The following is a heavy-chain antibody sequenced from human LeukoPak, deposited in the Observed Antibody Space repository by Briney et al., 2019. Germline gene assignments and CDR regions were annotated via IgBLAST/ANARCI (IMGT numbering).Heavy chain of an antibody. Sequence: GGSLRLSCAASGFTFSSYAMSWVRQAPGKGLEWVSAVIGSGGSTYYADSVKGRFAISRDNSKNTLNLQMNSLRAEDTAVYYCARINYDILTGYIDYWGQGTLVTVSS. CDR3: ARINYDILTGYIDY. CDR1: GFTFSSYA. J-gene: IGHJ4*02. D-gene: IGHD3-9*01. V-gene: IGHV3-23*01. CDR2: VIGSGGST.